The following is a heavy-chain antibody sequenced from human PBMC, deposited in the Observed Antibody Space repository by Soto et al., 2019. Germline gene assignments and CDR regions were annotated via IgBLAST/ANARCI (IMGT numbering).Heavy chain of an antibody. V-gene: IGHV4-39*01. CDR1: GGSISSSSYY. J-gene: IGHJ4*02. CDR2: IYYSGST. CDR3: ARHAVHSSGFIDY. Sequence: QLQLQESGPGLVKPSETLSLTCTVSGGSISSSSYYWGWIREPPGKGLEWIGSIYYSGSTYYNPSLKSRVTISVDTSKYQFSLKLSSVTAADTAVYYCARHAVHSSGFIDYWGQGTLVTVSS. D-gene: IGHD3-22*01.